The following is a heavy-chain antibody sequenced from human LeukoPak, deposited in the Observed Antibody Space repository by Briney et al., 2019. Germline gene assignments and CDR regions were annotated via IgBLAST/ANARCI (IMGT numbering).Heavy chain of an antibody. V-gene: IGHV4-39*07. J-gene: IGHJ6*03. CDR2: IYYSGST. CDR3: ARDPPGSRLAFQKYYMDV. CDR1: GGSINNRGYY. Sequence: PSETLSLTCTVSGGSINNRGYYWGWIRQPPGKGLEWIGSIYYSGSTYYNPSLKSRVTISVDTSKSHFSMKLTHVTAADTAVYYCARDPPGSRLAFQKYYMDVWGKGTTVTVSS. D-gene: IGHD3-16*01.